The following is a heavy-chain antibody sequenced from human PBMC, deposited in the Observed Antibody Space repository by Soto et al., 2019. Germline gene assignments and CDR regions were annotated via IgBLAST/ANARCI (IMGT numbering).Heavy chain of an antibody. J-gene: IGHJ4*02. Sequence: GGSLRLSCAASGFTFSSYWMHWVRQAPGKGLVWVSRINSDGSSTSYADSVKGRFTISRDNAKNTLYLQMNSLRAEDTAVYYCARVSRYDFWSGYSTAPFDYWGQGTLVTVSS. D-gene: IGHD3-3*01. CDR3: ARVSRYDFWSGYSTAPFDY. V-gene: IGHV3-74*01. CDR1: GFTFSSYW. CDR2: INSDGSST.